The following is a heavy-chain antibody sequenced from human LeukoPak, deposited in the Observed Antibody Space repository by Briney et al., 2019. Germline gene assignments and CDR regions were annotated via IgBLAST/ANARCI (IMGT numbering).Heavy chain of an antibody. CDR3: ARGPSPDYYDSSGYYYFDY. V-gene: IGHV4-30-4*08. D-gene: IGHD3-22*01. CDR1: GGSISSGDYY. CDR2: IYYSGNT. Sequence: SQTLSLTCTVSGGSISSGDYYWSWIRQPPGKGLGWIGYIYYSGNTYYNPSLNSRVIISVDTSKNQFSLKLRSVTAADTALYYCARGPSPDYYDSSGYYYFDYWGQGTLVTVSS. J-gene: IGHJ4*02.